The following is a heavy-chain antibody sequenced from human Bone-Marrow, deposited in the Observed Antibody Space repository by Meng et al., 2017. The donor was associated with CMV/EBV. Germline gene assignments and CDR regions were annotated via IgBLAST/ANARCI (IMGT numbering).Heavy chain of an antibody. Sequence: GESLKISCKASGYTFTSYDINWVRQATGQGLEWMGWMNPNSGNTGYAQKFQGRVTMTRNTSISTAYMELSSLRSEDTAVYYCARGRGVGLEPRENDYWGQGTLVTVSS. CDR1: GYTFTSYD. CDR3: ARGRGVGLEPRENDY. J-gene: IGHJ4*02. V-gene: IGHV1-8*01. D-gene: IGHD1-1*01. CDR2: MNPNSGNT.